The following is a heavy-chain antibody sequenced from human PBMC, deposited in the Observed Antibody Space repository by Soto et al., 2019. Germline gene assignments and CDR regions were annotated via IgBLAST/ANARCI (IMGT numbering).Heavy chain of an antibody. CDR1: GYTFTSYG. J-gene: IGHJ5*02. D-gene: IGHD2-15*01. Sequence: APVKASCKASGYTFTSYGIRWVQQAPGQGLEWMGWISAYNGNTNYAQKLQGRRTMTTDTSTSTAYMERRSLRSDDTAVYYCATDKYCSGGSCCDPHDPAHPGWFDPWGRG. V-gene: IGHV1-18*04. CDR3: ATDKYCSGGSCCDPHDPAHPGWFDP. CDR2: ISAYNGNT.